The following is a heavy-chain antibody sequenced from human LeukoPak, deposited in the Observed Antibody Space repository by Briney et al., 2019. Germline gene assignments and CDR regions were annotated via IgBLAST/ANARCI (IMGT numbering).Heavy chain of an antibody. CDR1: GYTFSSYD. CDR2: MNPKTGNT. D-gene: IGHD3-3*01. Sequence: ASVKVSCKASGYTFSSYDINWVRQAAGQGLEWVGWMNPKTGNTGYAQKFQGRLSFTRNTSINTAYMELSSLRSEDTAVYYCARGPRVFGVVLSSHWFFDVWGRGTLVTVSS. CDR3: ARGPRVFGVVLSSHWFFDV. V-gene: IGHV1-8*01. J-gene: IGHJ2*01.